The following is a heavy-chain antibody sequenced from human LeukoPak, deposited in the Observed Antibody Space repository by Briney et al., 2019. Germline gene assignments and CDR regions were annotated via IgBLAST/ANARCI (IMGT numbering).Heavy chain of an antibody. J-gene: IGHJ4*02. V-gene: IGHV3-23*01. D-gene: IGHD4-17*01. CDR3: ARCDYGLDD. CDR2: LTHTGLTT. Sequence: PGGSLRLSCASSGFAYRPFAMSWLRQPPAKGLEWVSTLTHTGLTTYYADALKGRFTISRDNSKITLYLQMNSLRAEDTAVYFCARCDYGLDDWGQGTLVTVSS. CDR1: GFAYRPFA.